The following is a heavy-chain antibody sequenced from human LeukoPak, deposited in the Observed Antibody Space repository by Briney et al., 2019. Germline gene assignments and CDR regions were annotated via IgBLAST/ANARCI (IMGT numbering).Heavy chain of an antibody. D-gene: IGHD3-22*01. V-gene: IGHV3-23*01. Sequence: PGGSLRLSCAASGFTFKNYAMKWVRQAPGKGLEWVSAISGSGGSTYYADSVKGRFTISRDNSKNTLYLQMNSLRAEDTAVYYCAKRDAYYYDSSGYYSAHFDYWGQGTLATVSS. CDR2: ISGSGGST. CDR3: AKRDAYYYDSSGYYSAHFDY. J-gene: IGHJ4*02. CDR1: GFTFKNYA.